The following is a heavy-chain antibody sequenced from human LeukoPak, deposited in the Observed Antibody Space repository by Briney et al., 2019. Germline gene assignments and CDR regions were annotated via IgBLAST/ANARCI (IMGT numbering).Heavy chain of an antibody. Sequence: ASVKVSCKASGGTFSSYAISWVRQAPGQGLEWMGGIIPIFGTANYAQKFQGRVTITADKSTSTAYMELSSLRSEDTAVYYCARGRRYYDSSGYADWGQGTLVTVSS. CDR2: IIPIFGTA. D-gene: IGHD3-22*01. V-gene: IGHV1-69*06. CDR1: GGTFSSYA. CDR3: ARGRRYYDSSGYAD. J-gene: IGHJ4*02.